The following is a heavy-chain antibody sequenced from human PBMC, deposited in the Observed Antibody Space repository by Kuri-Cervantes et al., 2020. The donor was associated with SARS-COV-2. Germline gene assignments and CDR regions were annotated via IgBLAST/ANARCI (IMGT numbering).Heavy chain of an antibody. CDR3: AKGADYDILTGYYIFDY. V-gene: IGHV3-9*01. D-gene: IGHD3-9*01. J-gene: IGHJ4*02. CDR2: FSRNSGSI. Sequence: SLKISCAASGLTFDDYAIHWVRQAPGKGLEWVAGFSRNSGSIDYADSVKGRFTISRDNSKNTLYLQMNSLRAEDTAVYYCAKGADYDILTGYYIFDYWGQGTLVTVSS. CDR1: GLTFDDYA.